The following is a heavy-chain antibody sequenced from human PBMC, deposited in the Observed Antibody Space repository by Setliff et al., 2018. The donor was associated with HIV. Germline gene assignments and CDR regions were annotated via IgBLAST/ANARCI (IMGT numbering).Heavy chain of an antibody. CDR1: GDSFSNNNAA. Sequence: TLSLSRAISGDSFSNNNAACNWIRQSPSRVLEWLGRIPYRSKWYHDYAASLKGRMNISSDTSSNQFSLQLNSVTPEDTAIYYCASVHEAQHCYRFDYWGQGMLVTVSS. CDR3: ASVHEAQHCYRFDY. CDR2: IPYRSKWYH. D-gene: IGHD2-15*01. V-gene: IGHV6-1*01. J-gene: IGHJ4*02.